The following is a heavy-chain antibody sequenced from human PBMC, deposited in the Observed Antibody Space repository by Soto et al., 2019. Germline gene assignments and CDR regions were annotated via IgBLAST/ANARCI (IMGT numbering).Heavy chain of an antibody. D-gene: IGHD3-16*02. V-gene: IGHV4-30-4*02. Sequence: PSETLSLTCSVSGDSISNLDYFWAWIRQPPGQALEYIGYIYKSATTYYNPSLKSRVTISVDRSKKQFSLKVTSVTAADTAVYYCARDRWTARANWFDPWGQGTLVTVSS. CDR1: GDSISNLDYF. CDR3: ARDRWTARANWFDP. J-gene: IGHJ5*02. CDR2: IYKSATT.